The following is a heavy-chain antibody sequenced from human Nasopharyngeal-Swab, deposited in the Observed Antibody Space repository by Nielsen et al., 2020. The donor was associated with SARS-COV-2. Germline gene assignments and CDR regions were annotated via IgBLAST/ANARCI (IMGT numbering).Heavy chain of an antibody. V-gene: IGHV3-64D*06. D-gene: IGHD3-10*01. CDR3: VKVPYGSGSYPSYYFDY. Sequence: WIRQPPGKGLEYVSAISSNGGSTYYADSVKGRFTISRGNSKNTLYLQMSSLRAEDTAVYYCVKVPYGSGSYPSYYFDYWGQGTLVTVSS. CDR2: ISSNGGST. J-gene: IGHJ4*02.